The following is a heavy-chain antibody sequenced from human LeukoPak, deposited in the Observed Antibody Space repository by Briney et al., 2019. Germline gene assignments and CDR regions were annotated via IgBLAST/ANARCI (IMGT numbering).Heavy chain of an antibody. Sequence: GGSLRLSCAASGFTFSNHWMHWVRQAPGKGLVWVSRIDERGTNAMYADSVKGRFSISRDNAKNTVNLQMNSLRAEDTGVYYCARELPREVTLDYWGQGTLVTVSP. V-gene: IGHV3-74*03. CDR2: IDERGTNA. D-gene: IGHD2-21*02. CDR3: ARELPREVTLDY. J-gene: IGHJ4*01. CDR1: GFTFSNHW.